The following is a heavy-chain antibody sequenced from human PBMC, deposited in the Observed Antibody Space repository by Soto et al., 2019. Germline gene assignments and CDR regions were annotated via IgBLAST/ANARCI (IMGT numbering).Heavy chain of an antibody. CDR2: INPSGGST. CDR1: GYTFTSYY. D-gene: IGHD3-22*01. J-gene: IGHJ5*02. CDR3: ARGRLTMIVVPKPAGEFDP. Sequence: ASVKVSCKASGYTFTSYYMHWVRQAPGQGLEWMGIINPSGGSTSYAQKFQGRVTMTRDTSTSTVYMELSSLRSADTAVYYCARGRLTMIVVPKPAGEFDPWGQGTLVTVSS. V-gene: IGHV1-46*01.